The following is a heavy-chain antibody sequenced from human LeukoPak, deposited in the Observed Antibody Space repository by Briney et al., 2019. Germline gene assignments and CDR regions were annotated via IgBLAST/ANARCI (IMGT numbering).Heavy chain of an antibody. D-gene: IGHD1-26*01. CDR1: GYTFTSYG. V-gene: IGHV1-18*01. CDR2: ISAYNGNT. CDR3: ATILEGANYFDY. Sequence: ASVKVSCKVSGYTFTSYGISWVRQAPGQGLEWMGWISAYNGNTNYAQKLQGRVTMTTDTSTSTAYMELRSLRSDDTAVYYCATILEGANYFDYWGQGTLVTVSS. J-gene: IGHJ4*02.